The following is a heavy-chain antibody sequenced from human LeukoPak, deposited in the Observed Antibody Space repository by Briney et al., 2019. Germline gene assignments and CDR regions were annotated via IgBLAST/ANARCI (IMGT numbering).Heavy chain of an antibody. D-gene: IGHD5-18*01. Sequence: SVKVSCKASGGTFSSYAISWVRQAPGQGLEWMGGIIPIFGTANYAQKFQGRVTITTDESTSTACMELSSLRSEDTAVYYCATRGYSYGYGWFDPWGQGTLVTVSS. V-gene: IGHV1-69*05. CDR3: ATRGYSYGYGWFDP. CDR2: IIPIFGTA. CDR1: GGTFSSYA. J-gene: IGHJ5*02.